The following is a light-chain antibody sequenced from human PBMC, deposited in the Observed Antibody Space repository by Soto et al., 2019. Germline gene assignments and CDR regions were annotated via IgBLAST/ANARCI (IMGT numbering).Light chain of an antibody. CDR2: GVN. Sequence: QSALTQPPSASGSPGQSVTISCTGTSSDVGGYDYVSWHQHHPGKAPKVIIYGVNKRPSGVPDRFSGSKSGNTASLTVSGLQAEDEADYYCSSYAGTNNYVFGIGTKITVL. CDR1: SSDVGGYDY. CDR3: SSYAGTNNYV. J-gene: IGLJ1*01. V-gene: IGLV2-8*01.